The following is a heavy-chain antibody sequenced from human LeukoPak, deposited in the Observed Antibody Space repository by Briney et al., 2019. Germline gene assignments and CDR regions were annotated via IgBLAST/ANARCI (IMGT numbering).Heavy chain of an antibody. CDR2: ISYDGINK. V-gene: IGHV3-30-3*01. J-gene: IGHJ6*02. Sequence: GGSLRLSCAASGFTFCSYPMHWVRQAPGKGLGWVAVISYDGINKYYADSVKGRITISRDNSKNTLYLQMNNLRAEDTAVYYCARVHTIFGVGPCYHGMDVWGQGTTVTVSS. CDR1: GFTFCSYP. D-gene: IGHD3-3*01. CDR3: ARVHTIFGVGPCYHGMDV.